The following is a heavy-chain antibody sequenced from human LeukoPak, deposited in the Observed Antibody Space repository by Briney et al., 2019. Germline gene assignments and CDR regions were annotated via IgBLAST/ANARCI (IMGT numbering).Heavy chain of an antibody. D-gene: IGHD5-18*01. J-gene: IGHJ6*03. CDR3: ARQKRLWDYYMDV. Sequence: GESLKISCKGSGYSFTSYWIGWVRQMPGKGLEWMGIIYPGDSDTRYSPSFQGQVTISADKSISTAYLQWSSLKASDTAMYYCARQKRLWDYYMDVWGKGTTVTISS. V-gene: IGHV5-51*01. CDR1: GYSFTSYW. CDR2: IYPGDSDT.